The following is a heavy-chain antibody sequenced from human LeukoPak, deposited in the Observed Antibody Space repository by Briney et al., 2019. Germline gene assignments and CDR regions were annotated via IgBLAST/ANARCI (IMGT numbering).Heavy chain of an antibody. V-gene: IGHV3-30*04. CDR1: GFTFSSYA. J-gene: IGHJ4*02. D-gene: IGHD2-2*01. CDR2: ISYDGSNK. CDR3: ARGTDYQLPLLDC. Sequence: PGGSLRLSCAASGFTFSSYAMHWVRQAPGKGLEWVAVISYDGSNKYYADSVKGRFTISRDNSKNTLYLQMNSLRAEDTAVYYCARGTDYQLPLLDCWGQGTLVTVSS.